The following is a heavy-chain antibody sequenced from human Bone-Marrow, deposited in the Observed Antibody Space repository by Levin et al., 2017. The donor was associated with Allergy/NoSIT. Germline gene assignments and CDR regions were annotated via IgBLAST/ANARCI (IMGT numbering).Heavy chain of an antibody. CDR2: TWHDGINE. CDR3: ARARTDYRQYYCDS. CDR1: GFPFSSYG. J-gene: IGHJ4*02. D-gene: IGHD4-11*01. Sequence: LSLTCAASGFPFSSYGMHWVRQAPGKGLEWVAVTWHDGINEYYADSLEGRFTVSRDNSRSTLFLQMNSLRAEDTAVYYCARARTDYRQYYCDSWGQGTLVTVSS. V-gene: IGHV3-33*03.